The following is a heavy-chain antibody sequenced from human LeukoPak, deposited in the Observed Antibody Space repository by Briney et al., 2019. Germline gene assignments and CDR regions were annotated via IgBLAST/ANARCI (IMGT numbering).Heavy chain of an antibody. Sequence: GGSLRLSCAASGFTFSSYWMSWVRQAPGKGLEWVANIKQDGSEKYYVDSVKGRFTISRDNSKNTLYLQMNSLRAEDTAVYYCAKDVERSSVSYFDYWGQGTLVTVSS. V-gene: IGHV3-7*01. CDR3: AKDVERSSVSYFDY. J-gene: IGHJ4*02. CDR1: GFTFSSYW. CDR2: IKQDGSEK. D-gene: IGHD3-3*01.